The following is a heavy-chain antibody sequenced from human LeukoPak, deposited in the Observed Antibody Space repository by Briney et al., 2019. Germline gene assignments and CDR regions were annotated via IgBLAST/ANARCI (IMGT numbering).Heavy chain of an antibody. CDR3: AKGGATTGTVYFDY. V-gene: IGHV3-30*18. J-gene: IGHJ4*02. CDR1: GFTFSSYG. Sequence: GGSLRLSCAASGFTFSSYGMHWVRQAPGKGLEWVAVISYDGSNKYCADSVKGRFTISRDNSKNTLYLQMNSLRAEDTAAYYCAKGGATTGTVYFDYWGQGTLVTVSS. CDR2: ISYDGSNK. D-gene: IGHD1-26*01.